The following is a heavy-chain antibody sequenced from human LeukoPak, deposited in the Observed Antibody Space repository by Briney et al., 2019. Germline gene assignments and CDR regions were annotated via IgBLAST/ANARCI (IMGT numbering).Heavy chain of an antibody. J-gene: IGHJ4*02. V-gene: IGHV4-34*01. CDR3: ARASGYLGSYYFDY. D-gene: IGHD1-26*01. CDR2: INHSGST. CDR1: GGSLSGYY. Sequence: PSETLSLTCAVYGGSLSGYYWSWIRQPPGKGLECIGEINHSGSTNYNPSLKSRVTISVDTSKNQFSLKLSSVTAADTAVYYCARASGYLGSYYFDYWGQGTLVTVSS.